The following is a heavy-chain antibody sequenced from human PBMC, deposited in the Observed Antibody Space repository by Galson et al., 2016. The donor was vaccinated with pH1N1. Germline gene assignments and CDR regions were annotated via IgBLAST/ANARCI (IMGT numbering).Heavy chain of an antibody. D-gene: IGHD6-13*01. V-gene: IGHV3-7*01. CDR3: VRAIGAAGAH. CDR1: GFTFSDYW. J-gene: IGHJ4*02. Sequence: SLRLSCAASGFTFSDYWMHWARQASGKGLEWVANIKQDGSQSYYLDSVKGRFTISRDNAKNSLYLQMNSLTAEDSALYYCVRAIGAAGAHWGQGTLVTVSS. CDR2: IKQDGSQS.